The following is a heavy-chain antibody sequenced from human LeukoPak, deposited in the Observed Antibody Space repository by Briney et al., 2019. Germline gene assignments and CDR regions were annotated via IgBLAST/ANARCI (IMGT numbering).Heavy chain of an antibody. J-gene: IGHJ6*03. Sequence: KSSETLSLTCTVSSGSISSGSYYWSWIRQPAGKGLEWIGRIYTSGSTNYNPSLKSRVTMSVDTSKKQFSLKLSSVTAADTAVYYCARGPSITMVRGGQWYYYMDVWGKGTTVTISS. V-gene: IGHV4-61*02. CDR2: IYTSGST. CDR3: ARGPSITMVRGGQWYYYMDV. CDR1: SGSISSGSYY. D-gene: IGHD3-10*01.